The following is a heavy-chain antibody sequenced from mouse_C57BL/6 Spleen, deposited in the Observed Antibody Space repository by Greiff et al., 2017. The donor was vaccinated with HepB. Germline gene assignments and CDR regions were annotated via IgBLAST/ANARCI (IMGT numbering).Heavy chain of an antibody. Sequence: VQLQQSGPELVKPGASVKISCKASGYSFTSYYIHWVKQRPGQGLEWIGWIYPGSGNTKYNEKFKGKATLTADTSSSTAYMQLSSLTSEDSAVYYCAREGGTFYFDYWGQGTTLTVSS. V-gene: IGHV1-66*01. CDR2: IYPGSGNT. CDR1: GYSFTSYY. J-gene: IGHJ2*01. D-gene: IGHD3-3*01. CDR3: AREGGTFYFDY.